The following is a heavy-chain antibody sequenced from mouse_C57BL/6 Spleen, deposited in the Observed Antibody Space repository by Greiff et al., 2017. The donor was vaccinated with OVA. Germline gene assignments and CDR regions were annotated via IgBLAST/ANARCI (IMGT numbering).Heavy chain of an antibody. CDR3: AGVLCAY. J-gene: IGHJ3*01. CDR1: GYAFSSYW. CDR2: IYPGDGDT. V-gene: IGHV1-80*01. Sequence: VKLQESGAELVKPGASVKISCKASGYAFSSYWMNWVKQRPGKGLEWIGQIYPGDGDTNYNGQFQGQATLTADKSSSTAYMQRSSLTAEDSAVYFCAGVLCAYWGQGTLVTVSA. D-gene: IGHD2-14*01.